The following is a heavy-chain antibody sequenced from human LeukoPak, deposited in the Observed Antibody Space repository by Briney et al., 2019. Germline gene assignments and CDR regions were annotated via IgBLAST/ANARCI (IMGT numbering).Heavy chain of an antibody. V-gene: IGHV4-59*12. CDR2: INYRGTT. D-gene: IGHD3-10*01. J-gene: IGHJ6*02. Sequence: PSETLSLTCTVSGGSISTYYWSWIRQPPGKGLEYIGYINYRGTTDSNPSLKSRVTISVDTSKNQFSLKLSSVTAADTAVYYCARATIRSGSYYNVATRIYYGMDVWGQGTTVTVSS. CDR1: GGSISTYY. CDR3: ARATIRSGSYYNVATRIYYGMDV.